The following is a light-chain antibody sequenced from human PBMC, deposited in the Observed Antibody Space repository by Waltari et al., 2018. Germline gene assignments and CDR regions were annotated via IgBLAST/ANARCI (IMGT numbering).Light chain of an antibody. CDR1: QDIGRC. V-gene: IGKV1-12*01. CDR2: DAS. J-gene: IGKJ4*01. Sequence: DIQMTQSPSSVSSSVGDRVTITCRASQDIGRCVAWYQQKAGKAPKFLIYDASTLQSGVPSRFSGSGSGTDFTLTISSLQPEDFATYYCQQGNDFPLTFGGGTKVEI. CDR3: QQGNDFPLT.